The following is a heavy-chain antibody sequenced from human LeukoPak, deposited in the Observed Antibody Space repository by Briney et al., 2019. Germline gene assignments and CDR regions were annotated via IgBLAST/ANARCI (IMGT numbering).Heavy chain of an antibody. CDR3: ASLTVTSNY. CDR2: INHSGST. CDR1: GGSFSGYY. D-gene: IGHD4-11*01. Sequence: SETLSLTCAVYGGSFSGYYWSWIRQPPGKGLEWIGEINHSGSTNYNPSLKSRVTISVDTSKNQFSLKLSSVTAADTAVYYCASLTVTSNYWGQGTLVTASS. J-gene: IGHJ4*02. V-gene: IGHV4-34*01.